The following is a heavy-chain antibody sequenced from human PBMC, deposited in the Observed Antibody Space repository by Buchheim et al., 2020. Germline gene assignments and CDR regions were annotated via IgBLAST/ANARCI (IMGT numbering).Heavy chain of an antibody. V-gene: IGHV4-34*01. CDR2: IHQSGST. Sequence: QVQLQQWGAGLLKPSETLSLTCAVYGGSFSDYYWNWIRQLPEKGLEWIGEIHQSGSTKYNPSLKSRATMSVDASKNQFSVSVTSVTAADTAVYYCARGPGARRTLDYWGQGTL. CDR3: ARGPGARRTLDY. J-gene: IGHJ4*02. CDR1: GGSFSDYY. D-gene: IGHD1-14*01.